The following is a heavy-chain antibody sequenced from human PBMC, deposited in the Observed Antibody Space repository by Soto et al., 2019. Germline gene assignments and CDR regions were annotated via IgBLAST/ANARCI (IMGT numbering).Heavy chain of an antibody. J-gene: IGHJ4*02. CDR3: AKVLCSGGSCYAWGMTTVTPLDY. CDR1: GFTFSSYG. D-gene: IGHD2-15*01. CDR2: ISYDGSNK. V-gene: IGHV3-30*18. Sequence: QVQLVESGGGVVQPGRSLRLSCAASGFTFSSYGMHWVRQAPGKGLEWVAVISYDGSNKYYADSVKGRFTISRDNSKNTLYLQMNSLRAEDTAVYYCAKVLCSGGSCYAWGMTTVTPLDYWGQGTLVTVSS.